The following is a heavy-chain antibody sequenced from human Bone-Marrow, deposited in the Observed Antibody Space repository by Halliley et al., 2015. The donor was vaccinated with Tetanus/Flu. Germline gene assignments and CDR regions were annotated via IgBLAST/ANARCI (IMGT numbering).Heavy chain of an antibody. Sequence: SLRLSCAASAFTFSSYAMSWVRQAPGKGLEWVSAISGSGESTYYADSVKGRFTISRDNSKNTLFLQMNSLRAEDTALYYCAKDKAWFDFDFWGGSRFGAFDVWAQGPMVTVPS. V-gene: IGHV3-23*01. D-gene: IGHD3-3*01. J-gene: IGHJ3*01. CDR3: AKDKAWFDFDFWGGSRFGAFDV. CDR1: AFTFSSYA. CDR2: ISGSGEST.